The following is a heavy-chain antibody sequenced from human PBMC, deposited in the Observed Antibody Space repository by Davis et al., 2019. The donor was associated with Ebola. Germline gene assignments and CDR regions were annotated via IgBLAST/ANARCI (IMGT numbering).Heavy chain of an antibody. Sequence: HSQTLSLTCAISGDSVSSGGWNWIRQSPSRGLEWLGRTYYSSKWYNDYAVSVKSRITINPDTSKNQFSLQLNSVTPEDTAVYYCARVSSLGIIWYFDLWGRGTLVTVSS. J-gene: IGHJ2*01. V-gene: IGHV6-1*01. CDR2: TYYSSKWYN. CDR1: GDSVSSGG. D-gene: IGHD7-27*01. CDR3: ARVSSLGIIWYFDL.